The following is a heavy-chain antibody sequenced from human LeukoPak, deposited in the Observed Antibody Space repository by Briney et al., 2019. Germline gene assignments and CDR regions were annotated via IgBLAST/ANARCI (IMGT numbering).Heavy chain of an antibody. Sequence: GGSLRLSCAASGFTFSNYIMTWVRQAPGKGLEWVSVINNGGDTTYYADSVKGRFTISRDNSKNTLYLQMNSLRAEDTAVYYCARGDCSGGSCYSNWFDPWGQGTLVTVSS. J-gene: IGHJ5*02. D-gene: IGHD2-15*01. CDR2: INNGGDTT. CDR1: GFTFSNYI. V-gene: IGHV3-23*01. CDR3: ARGDCSGGSCYSNWFDP.